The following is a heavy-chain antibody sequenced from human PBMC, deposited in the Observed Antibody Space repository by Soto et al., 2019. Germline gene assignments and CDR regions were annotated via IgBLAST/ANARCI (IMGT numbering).Heavy chain of an antibody. Sequence: QVQLVESGGGVVQPGRSLRLSCAASGFTFSSYAMHWVRQAPGKGLEWVAVISYDGSNKYYADSVKGRFTISRDNSKNTLYLKMNSLRAEDTAVYYCARDPHDAFDIWGQGTMVTVSS. CDR3: ARDPHDAFDI. V-gene: IGHV3-30-3*01. CDR2: ISYDGSNK. J-gene: IGHJ3*02. CDR1: GFTFSSYA.